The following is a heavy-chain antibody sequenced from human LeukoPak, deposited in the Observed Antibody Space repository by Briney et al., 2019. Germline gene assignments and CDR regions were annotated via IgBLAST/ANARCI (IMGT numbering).Heavy chain of an antibody. CDR3: ASRHRGPGDY. CDR1: GGSISSSYYY. D-gene: IGHD2-2*01. V-gene: IGHV4-39*01. Sequence: SETLSLTCTVSGGSISSSYYYWGWIRQPPGKGLEWIGSIYSSGSTYYNPSLKSRVTISVDTSKNQFSLKLTSVTAADTAVYYCASRHRGPGDYWGQGTLVTVSS. J-gene: IGHJ4*02. CDR2: IYSSGST.